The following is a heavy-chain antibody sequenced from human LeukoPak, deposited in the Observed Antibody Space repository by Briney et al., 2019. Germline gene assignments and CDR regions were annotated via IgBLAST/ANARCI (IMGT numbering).Heavy chain of an antibody. D-gene: IGHD3-10*01. CDR2: INHSGST. CDR1: GGSFSGYY. V-gene: IGHV4-34*01. CDR3: ARHKSITMVRGVRRAFDI. Sequence: SETLSLTCAVYGGSFSGYYWSWIRQPPGKGLEWIGEINHSGSTNYNPSLKSRVTISVDTSKNQFSLKLSSVTAADTAVYYCARHKSITMVRGVRRAFDIWGQGTMVTVSS. J-gene: IGHJ3*02.